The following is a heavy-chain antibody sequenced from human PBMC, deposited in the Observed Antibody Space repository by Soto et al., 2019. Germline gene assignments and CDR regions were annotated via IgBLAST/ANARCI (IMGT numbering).Heavy chain of an antibody. D-gene: IGHD5-18*01. CDR2: ISYDVSNK. CDR1: GFTFSSYA. Sequence: QVQLVESGGGVVQPGRSLRLSCEASGFTFSSYAMHWVRQAPGKGLEWVAVISYDVSNKYYADYVKGRFTISRDNSKNTLYLQMNSLRAEDTAVYDCARDRRRGTAMVLPVGIDVWGQGTMVTVSS. J-gene: IGHJ6*02. CDR3: ARDRRRGTAMVLPVGIDV. V-gene: IGHV3-30-3*01.